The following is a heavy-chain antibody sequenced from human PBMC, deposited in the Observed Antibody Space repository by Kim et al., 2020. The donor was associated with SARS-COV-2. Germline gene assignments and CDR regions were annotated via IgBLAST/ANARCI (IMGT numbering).Heavy chain of an antibody. V-gene: IGHV4-34*01. J-gene: IGHJ4*02. CDR2: INHSGST. CDR1: GGSFSGYY. Sequence: SETLSLTCAVYGGSFSGYYWSWIRQPPGKGLEWIGEINHSGSTNYNPSLKSRVTISVDTSKNQFSLKLSSVTAADTAVYYCARGGRGYVWGSYRGRRDFDYWGQGTLVTVSS. D-gene: IGHD3-16*02. CDR3: ARGGRGYVWGSYRGRRDFDY.